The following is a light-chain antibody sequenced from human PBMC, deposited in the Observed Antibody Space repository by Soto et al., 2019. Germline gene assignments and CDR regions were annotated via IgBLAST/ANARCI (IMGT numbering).Light chain of an antibody. CDR3: QQSYSTWT. J-gene: IGKJ1*01. Sequence: DIQMTQSPSSLSASVGDRVTITCRASQSVDNFLNWYQQKPGKAPKLLIYGASSLQSGVPSRFSGSGSETDFTLSISSLQPADLGTYYCQQSYSTWTFGQGTKVDIK. CDR2: GAS. CDR1: QSVDNF. V-gene: IGKV1-39*01.